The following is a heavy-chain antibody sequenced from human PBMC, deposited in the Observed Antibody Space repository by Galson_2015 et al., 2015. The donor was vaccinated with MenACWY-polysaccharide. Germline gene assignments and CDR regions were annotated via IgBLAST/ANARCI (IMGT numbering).Heavy chain of an antibody. Sequence: SLRLSCAASGFSFRGYYMSWIRQAPGKGLEWVSYISGTSSTIHYSESVEGQFTISRDNAKNSLFLEMNSLRVEDTAVYFCARFYDFWSGYYVDYWGQGTVVTVSS. D-gene: IGHD3-3*01. V-gene: IGHV3-11*01. CDR3: ARFYDFWSGYYVDY. J-gene: IGHJ4*02. CDR2: ISGTSSTI. CDR1: GFSFRGYY.